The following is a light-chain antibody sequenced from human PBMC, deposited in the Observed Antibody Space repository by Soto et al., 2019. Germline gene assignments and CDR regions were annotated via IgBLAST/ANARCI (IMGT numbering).Light chain of an antibody. CDR2: QVT. J-gene: IGLJ1*01. CDR3: SSFAGTNSFV. CDR1: SSDIGGYYY. Sequence: QSVLTQPASVSGSPGQSITISCTGTSSDIGGYYYVSWYQHHPGKAPKLLIYQVTNRPSRVSNRFSGSKSGNTASLTISGLQADDEADYYCSSFAGTNSFVFGTGTKVTVL. V-gene: IGLV2-14*01.